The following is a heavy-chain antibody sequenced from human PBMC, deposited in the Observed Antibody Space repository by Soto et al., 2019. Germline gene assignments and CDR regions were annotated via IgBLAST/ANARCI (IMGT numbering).Heavy chain of an antibody. CDR2: INPNSGGT. D-gene: IGHD6-13*01. Sequence: QVQLVQSGAEVKKPGASVKVSCKASGYTFTGYYMHWVRQAPGQGLEWMGWINPNSGGTNYAQRFQGRVTMTRETAISTAYKGRSSRSCAHPAVHSCARGEMAAARPPPNNWSDPWGQGPLFRPSS. CDR3: ARGEMAAARPPPNNWSDP. V-gene: IGHV1-2*02. J-gene: IGHJ5*02. CDR1: GYTFTGYY.